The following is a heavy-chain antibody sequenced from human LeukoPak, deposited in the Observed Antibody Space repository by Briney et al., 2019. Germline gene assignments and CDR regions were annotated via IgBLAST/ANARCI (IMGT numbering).Heavy chain of an antibody. Sequence: SETLSLTCTVSGGSISSYYWSWIRQPPGKGLEWIGYIYTSGSTNYNPSLRSRVTISVDTSKNQFSLKLSSVTAADTAVYYCARQSRPARPYFDYWGQGTLVTVSS. J-gene: IGHJ4*02. CDR3: ARQSRPARPYFDY. CDR2: IYTSGST. V-gene: IGHV4-4*09. CDR1: GGSISSYY. D-gene: IGHD6-6*01.